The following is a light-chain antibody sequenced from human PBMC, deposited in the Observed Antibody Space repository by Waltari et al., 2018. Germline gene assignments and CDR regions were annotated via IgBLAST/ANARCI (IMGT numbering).Light chain of an antibody. CDR2: DNN. Sequence: QSVLTQPPSVSAAPGQKVPISCSGSSSNIGNNYVSCYQQLPGTAPKLIIYDNNKRPSGIPDRFSGSKSGTSATLGSTGLQTGDEADYYCGTWDSSLSDWVFGGGTKLTVL. V-gene: IGLV1-51*01. J-gene: IGLJ3*02. CDR1: SSNIGNNY. CDR3: GTWDSSLSDWV.